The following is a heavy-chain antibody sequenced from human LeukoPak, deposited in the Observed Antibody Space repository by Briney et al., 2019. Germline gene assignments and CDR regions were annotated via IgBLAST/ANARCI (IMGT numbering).Heavy chain of an antibody. V-gene: IGHV3-30*03. J-gene: IGHJ6*03. CDR1: GFTFSSYG. CDR3: ARGWTGSYHYYYYMDV. Sequence: GRSLRLSCAASGFTFSSYGMHWVRQAPGKGLEWVAVISYDGSNKYYADSVKGRFTISRDNSKNTLYLQMNSLRAEDTAVYYCARGWTGSYHYYYYMDVWGKGTTVTVSS. CDR2: ISYDGSNK. D-gene: IGHD3/OR15-3a*01.